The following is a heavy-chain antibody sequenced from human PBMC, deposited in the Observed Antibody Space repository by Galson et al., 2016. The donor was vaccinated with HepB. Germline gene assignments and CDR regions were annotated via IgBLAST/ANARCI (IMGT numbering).Heavy chain of an antibody. D-gene: IGHD2-2*01. CDR2: INQDGSEK. CDR1: GFTFNSYW. V-gene: IGHV3-7*03. CDR3: AREQVPPAWESYYYSYYYGLDV. J-gene: IGHJ6*02. Sequence: SLRLSCAVSGFTFNSYWMSWVRQAPGKGLEWVANINQDGSEKYYVDFVKGRFPISRDKAKNSLYLQMNRLRAEDTAVYYCAREQVPPAWESYYYSYYYGLDVWGQGTTVTVSS.